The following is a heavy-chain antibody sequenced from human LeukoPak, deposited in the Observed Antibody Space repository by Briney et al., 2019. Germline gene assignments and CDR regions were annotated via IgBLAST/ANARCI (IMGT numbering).Heavy chain of an antibody. Sequence: GGSLRLSCAASGFTFSSYAMSWVRQAPGKGLEWVSAISGSGGSTYYADSVKGRFTISRDNSKNTLYLQMNSLRAEDTAVYYCAKWGEYCSGGSCYGDYWGQGTLVTVS. CDR1: GFTFSSYA. J-gene: IGHJ4*02. V-gene: IGHV3-23*01. CDR2: ISGSGGST. CDR3: AKWGEYCSGGSCYGDY. D-gene: IGHD2-15*01.